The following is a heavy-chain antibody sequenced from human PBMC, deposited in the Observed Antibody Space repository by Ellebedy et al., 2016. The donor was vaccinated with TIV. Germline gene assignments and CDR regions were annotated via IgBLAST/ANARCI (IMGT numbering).Heavy chain of an antibody. Sequence: PGGSLRLSCAASGFSFTSNGMHWVRQAPGKGLEWVAFIPFDGSNTYYSDSVKGRFTISRDNSKNTLFLQMNSLRAEDTAVYYCAKGLGCSGGDCYSGHAFDIWGQGTMVTVSS. CDR3: AKGLGCSGGDCYSGHAFDI. V-gene: IGHV3-30*02. J-gene: IGHJ3*02. CDR1: GFSFTSNG. CDR2: IPFDGSNT. D-gene: IGHD2-15*01.